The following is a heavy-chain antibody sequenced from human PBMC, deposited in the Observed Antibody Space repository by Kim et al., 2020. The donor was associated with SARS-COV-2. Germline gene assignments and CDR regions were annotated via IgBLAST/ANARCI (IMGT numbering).Heavy chain of an antibody. CDR2: YTNGRT. D-gene: IGHD2-15*01. J-gene: IGHJ4*02. Sequence: YTNGRTNYNPSLQSRVTMSVDMSKNPCSLKLSSVTAADTAVYYCASAVGHWGQGTLVTVSS. CDR3: ASAVGH. V-gene: IGHV4-4*07.